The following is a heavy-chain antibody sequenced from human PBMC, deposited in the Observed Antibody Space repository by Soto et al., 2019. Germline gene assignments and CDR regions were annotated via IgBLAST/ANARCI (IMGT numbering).Heavy chain of an antibody. D-gene: IGHD5-18*01. V-gene: IGHV1-69*12. CDR3: ARAPRRDTAMVRGGFDP. J-gene: IGHJ5*02. Sequence: QVQLVQSGAEVKKPGSSVKVSCKASGGTFSSYAISWVRQAPGQGLEWMGGIIPIFGTANYAQKFQGRGTITADESTSTAYMELSSLRSEDTAVYYCARAPRRDTAMVRGGFDPWGQGTLVTVSS. CDR1: GGTFSSYA. CDR2: IIPIFGTA.